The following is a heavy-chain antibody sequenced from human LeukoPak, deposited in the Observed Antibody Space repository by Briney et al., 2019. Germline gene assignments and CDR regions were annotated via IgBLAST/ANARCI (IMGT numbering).Heavy chain of an antibody. V-gene: IGHV3-74*01. CDR2: INSDGSST. Sequence: PGGSLRLSCAASGFTFSSYWMHWVRQAPGKGLVWVSRINSDGSSTSNADSVKSRFTISRDNAKNTLYLQMNSLRAEDTAVYYCARAYYYGSGSLLPDYWGQGTLVTVSS. CDR1: GFTFSSYW. J-gene: IGHJ4*02. CDR3: ARAYYYGSGSLLPDY. D-gene: IGHD3-10*01.